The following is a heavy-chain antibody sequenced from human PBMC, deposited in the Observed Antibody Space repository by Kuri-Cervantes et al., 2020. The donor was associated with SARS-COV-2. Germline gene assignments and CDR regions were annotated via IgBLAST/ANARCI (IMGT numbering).Heavy chain of an antibody. D-gene: IGHD1-26*01. CDR2: IYSSGRT. J-gene: IGHJ3*01. V-gene: IGHV4-4*08. CDR3: ARWPPGSYRPHDAFDV. CDR1: GGSISGYY. Sequence: GSLRLSCTVSGGSISGYYWIWIRQPPGRGLEWVGYIYSSGRTNYDPSLKSRATISVDTSKNQFSLKLNSVTAADTAVYSCARWPPGSYRPHDAFDVWGQGTMVTVSS.